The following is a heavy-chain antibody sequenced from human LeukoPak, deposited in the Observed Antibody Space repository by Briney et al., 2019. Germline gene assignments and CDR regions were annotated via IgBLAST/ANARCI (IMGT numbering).Heavy chain of an antibody. Sequence: GGSLRLSCAASGFTVSSYGMSWVRQAPGKGLEWVSAISGSGGSTYYADSVKGRFTISRDNSKNTLYLHMNSLRAEDTAVYYCAKEHCSSTNCYRGYFDYWGQGTLVTVSS. CDR3: AKEHCSSTNCYRGYFDY. CDR2: ISGSGGST. CDR1: GFTVSSYG. J-gene: IGHJ4*02. V-gene: IGHV3-23*01. D-gene: IGHD2-2*02.